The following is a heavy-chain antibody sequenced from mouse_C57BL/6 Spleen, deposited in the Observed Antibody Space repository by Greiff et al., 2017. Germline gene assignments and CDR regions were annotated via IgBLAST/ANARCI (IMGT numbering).Heavy chain of an antibody. CDR1: GFTFSSYA. D-gene: IGHD2-4*01. CDR2: ISSGGDYS. J-gene: IGHJ3*01. CDR3: ARDRGVYDYPFAY. V-gene: IGHV5-9-1*02. Sequence: DVMLVESGEGLVKPGGSLKLSCAASGFTFSSYAMSWVRQTPEKRLEWVAYISSGGDYSYYADTVKGRFTISRDNDRNTLYLQMSSLKSEDTAMYDCARDRGVYDYPFAYWGQGTLVTVSA.